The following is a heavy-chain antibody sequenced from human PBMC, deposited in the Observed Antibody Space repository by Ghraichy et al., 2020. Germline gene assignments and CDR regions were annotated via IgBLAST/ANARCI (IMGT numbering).Heavy chain of an antibody. J-gene: IGHJ5*02. V-gene: IGHV4-34*01. D-gene: IGHD7-27*01. CDR1: GGSFSGYY. Sequence: SQTLSLTCAVYGGSFSGYYWSWIRQPPGKGLEWIGEINHSGSTNYNPSLKSRVTISVDTSKNQFSLKLSSVTAADTAVYYCAGSSNWGFWDWFDPWGQGTLVTVSS. CDR3: AGSSNWGFWDWFDP. CDR2: INHSGST.